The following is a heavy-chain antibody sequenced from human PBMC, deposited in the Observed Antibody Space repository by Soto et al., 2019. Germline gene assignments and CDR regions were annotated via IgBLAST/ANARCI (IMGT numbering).Heavy chain of an antibody. CDR1: GGSIISTTYY. D-gene: IGHD4-17*01. CDR2: IYYSGGT. Sequence: SETLSLTCTVSGGSIISTTYYWGWIRQPPGKGLEWIGSIYYSGGTYYNPSLKSRVTISVDTYKKQFSLKLTSVTAADTAVHYCASRGLNGDPFDYWGQGTLVTVSS. V-gene: IGHV4-39*01. J-gene: IGHJ4*02. CDR3: ASRGLNGDPFDY.